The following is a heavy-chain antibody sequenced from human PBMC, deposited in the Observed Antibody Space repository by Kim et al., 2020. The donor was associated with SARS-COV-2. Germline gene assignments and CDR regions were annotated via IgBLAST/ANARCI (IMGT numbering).Heavy chain of an antibody. J-gene: IGHJ6*02. CDR1: GGSISSYY. CDR2: IYYSGST. D-gene: IGHD2-2*01. Sequence: SETLSLTCTVSGGSISSYYWSWIRQPPGKGLEWIGYIYYSGSTNYNPSLKSRVTISVDTSKNQFSLKLSSVTAADTAVYYCARQDGVVPFYYYGMDVWGQGTTVTVSS. CDR3: ARQDGVVPFYYYGMDV. V-gene: IGHV4-59*08.